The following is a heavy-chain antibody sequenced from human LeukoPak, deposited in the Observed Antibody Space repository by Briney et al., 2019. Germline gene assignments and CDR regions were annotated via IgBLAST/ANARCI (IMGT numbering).Heavy chain of an antibody. CDR2: ISGSGGST. CDR3: AKALRRYSSGYYFDY. D-gene: IGHD3-22*01. CDR1: GFTFSSYA. J-gene: IGHJ4*02. V-gene: IGHV3-23*01. Sequence: GGSLRLSCAASGFTFSSYAMNWVRQAPGKGLEWVSAISGSGGSTYYADSAKGRFTISRDNSKNTLYLQMNSLRAEDTAVYYCAKALRRYSSGYYFDYWGQGTLVTVSS.